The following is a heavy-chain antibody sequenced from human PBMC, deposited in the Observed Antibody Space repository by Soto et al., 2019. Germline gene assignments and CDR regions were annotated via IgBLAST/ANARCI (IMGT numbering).Heavy chain of an antibody. V-gene: IGHV3-11*01. CDR1: GFTFSAYY. Sequence: QVQLVESGGGLVKPGGSLRLSCAASGFTFSAYYMSWIRQAPGKGLEWISYISSSGDTGNYADSVKGRFTVSRDNAKKSLYLQINSLRAEDTAVYYCARDRGAVVGQYFDYWGQGTLVTVSS. CDR3: ARDRGAVVGQYFDY. J-gene: IGHJ4*02. D-gene: IGHD6-19*01. CDR2: ISSSGDTG.